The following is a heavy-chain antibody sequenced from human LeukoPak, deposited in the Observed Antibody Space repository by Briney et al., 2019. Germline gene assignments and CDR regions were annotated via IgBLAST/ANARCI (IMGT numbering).Heavy chain of an antibody. CDR3: VKSSTTMVLNYYDL. V-gene: IGHV3-23*05. CDR2: ITARTNSV. J-gene: IGHJ4*02. CDR1: GFTFNDYA. Sequence: PGGSLRLSCAASGFTFNDYAMAWVRQAPGTGLQWVSSITARTNSVYYVDSVKGRFTISRDNSRNTVYLQMYSLRDVDTAIYYCVKSSTTMVLNYYDLRGQGTPVHVSS. D-gene: IGHD5-18*01.